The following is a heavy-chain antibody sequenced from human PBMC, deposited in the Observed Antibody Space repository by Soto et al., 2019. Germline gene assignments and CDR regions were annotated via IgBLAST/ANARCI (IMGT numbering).Heavy chain of an antibody. J-gene: IGHJ4*02. CDR1: GGTCISKT. CDR2: ISGSGGST. CDR3: SPFPAESCFRY. Sequence: PEGALSLTCVDFGGTCISKTKSWVRQAPGKGLEWVSAISGSGGSTYYAGSVKGRFTISRDDAENTLYLQMNSLRAEDTAVYYCSPFPAESCFRYWGQGTLV. V-gene: IGHV3-23*01. D-gene: IGHD2-15*01.